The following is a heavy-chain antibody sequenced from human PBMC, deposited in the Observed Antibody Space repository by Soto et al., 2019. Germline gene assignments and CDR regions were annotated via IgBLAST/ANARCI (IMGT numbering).Heavy chain of an antibody. CDR2: IWYDGSNK. Sequence: QVQLVESGGGVVQPGRSLRLSCAASGFTFSSYGMHWVRQAPGKGLEWVAVIWYDGSNKYYADSVKGRFTISRDNSKNTLYLQMNSLRAEDTAVYYCARSYYYGSGSYSEYFDYWGQGTLVTVSS. V-gene: IGHV3-33*01. CDR3: ARSYYYGSGSYSEYFDY. CDR1: GFTFSSYG. D-gene: IGHD3-10*01. J-gene: IGHJ4*02.